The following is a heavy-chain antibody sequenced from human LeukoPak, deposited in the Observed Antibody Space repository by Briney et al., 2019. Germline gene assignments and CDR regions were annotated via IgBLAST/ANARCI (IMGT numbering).Heavy chain of an antibody. Sequence: GGSLRLSCAASGFTFSNAWMNWVRQAPGKGLEWVGRIKSKTDGGTTDYAAPVKGRFTISRDDSKNTLYLQMNSLKTEDTAVYYCTLSVLRRYGDYAGWFDPWGQGTLVTVSS. CDR1: GFTFSNAW. CDR3: TLSVLRRYGDYAGWFDP. J-gene: IGHJ5*02. V-gene: IGHV3-15*07. CDR2: IKSKTDGGTT. D-gene: IGHD4-17*01.